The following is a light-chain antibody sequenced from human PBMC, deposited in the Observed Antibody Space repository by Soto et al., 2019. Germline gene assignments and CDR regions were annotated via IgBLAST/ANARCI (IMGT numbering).Light chain of an antibody. CDR3: QQYNNWPPWT. J-gene: IGKJ1*01. CDR1: QSVSSN. CDR2: GAS. V-gene: IGKV3-15*01. Sequence: EIVMTQSPATLSVSPGERATLSCRASQSVSSNLAWYQQKPGQAPRLLIYGASTRATGIPARLSGSGSGKEFTLTISSPQAEDFAVYYCQQYNNWPPWTCGQGTKGEIK.